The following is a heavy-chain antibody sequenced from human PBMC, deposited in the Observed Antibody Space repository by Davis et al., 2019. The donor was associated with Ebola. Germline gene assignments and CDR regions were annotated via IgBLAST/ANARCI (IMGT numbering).Heavy chain of an antibody. D-gene: IGHD3-3*01. CDR1: GGTFSIYA. Sequence: AASVKVSCKASGGTFSIYAINWVRQAPGQGLEWMGGIIPFFHTANYAQKFQGRVTITADESTSTAYMELSSLRSEDTAVYYCARLGVQRFLEWLPLDYWGQGTLVTVSS. V-gene: IGHV1-69*13. CDR3: ARLGVQRFLEWLPLDY. CDR2: IIPFFHTA. J-gene: IGHJ4*02.